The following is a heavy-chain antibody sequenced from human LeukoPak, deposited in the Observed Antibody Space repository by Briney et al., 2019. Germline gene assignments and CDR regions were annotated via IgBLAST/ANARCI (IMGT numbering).Heavy chain of an antibody. V-gene: IGHV3-7*05. CDR3: ARVVVAGTNRFDP. J-gene: IGHJ5*02. Sequence: GGSLRLSCAASGFTFRSYWMSWVRQAPGKGLEWVANINRDGSEKYYVDSVKGRFTISRDNAKNSLYLQMNSLRAEDTAVYFCARVVVAGTNRFDPWGQGTLVTVSS. CDR2: INRDGSEK. CDR1: GFTFRSYW. D-gene: IGHD6-13*01.